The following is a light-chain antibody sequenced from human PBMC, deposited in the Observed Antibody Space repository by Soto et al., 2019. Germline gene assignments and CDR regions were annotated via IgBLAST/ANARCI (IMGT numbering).Light chain of an antibody. Sequence: DIQMTQSPSSLSASVGDRVTVTCRASQSISSHLNWYQEKPGKAPELLIYAASILQSGVPSRFSGTGSGTNFTFTIGSLQPEDFATYYCQQSYSTPLTVGGGTKVDSK. V-gene: IGKV1-39*01. CDR1: QSISSH. J-gene: IGKJ4*01. CDR3: QQSYSTPLT. CDR2: AAS.